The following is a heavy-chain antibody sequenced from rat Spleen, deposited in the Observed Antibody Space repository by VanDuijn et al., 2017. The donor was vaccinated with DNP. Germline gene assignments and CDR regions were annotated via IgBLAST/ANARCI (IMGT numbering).Heavy chain of an antibody. CDR2: ISFDGRST. CDR1: GFTFSDHN. V-gene: IGHV5-7*01. CDR3: TRHDYDRPNDFYGMDV. Sequence: EVQLVESGGGLVQPGRSLKLSCVASGFTFSDHNMAWVRLAPKKGLEWVATISFDGRSTFYRDSVRGRVTISRENARSVLFLEMDSRRSEDTATYYCTRHDYDRPNDFYGMDVWGQGTSVIVSS. J-gene: IGHJ4*01. D-gene: IGHD1-12*01.